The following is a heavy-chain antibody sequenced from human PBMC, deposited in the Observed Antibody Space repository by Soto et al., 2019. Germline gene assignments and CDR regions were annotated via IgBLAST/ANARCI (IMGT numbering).Heavy chain of an antibody. J-gene: IGHJ5*02. V-gene: IGHV4-30-4*01. CDR3: GRGEGGGYLAAYNWFDP. CDR1: GGSISSGDYY. CDR2: IYFRGSP. D-gene: IGHD5-12*01. Sequence: QVQLQESGPGLVKPSQTLSLTCTVSGGSISSGDYYWSWIRQPPGKGLEWIGYIYFRGSPHHHPSLKDPVNNTVDTAKNQFSLKASPVTAGDTGGVYWGRGEGGGYLAAYNWFDPWGQGTLVTVSS.